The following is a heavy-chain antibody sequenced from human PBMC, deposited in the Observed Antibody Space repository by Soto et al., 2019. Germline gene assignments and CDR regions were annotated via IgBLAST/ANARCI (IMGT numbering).Heavy chain of an antibody. V-gene: IGHV1-69*06. Sequence: QVQLVQSGAEVKKPGSSMKVSCKASGGTFSTYTISWVRQAPRQGLQWMGGVIPIVGTVTYAQKFQGRVTITADKSTTTVYMELSNLTSDDTAVYYCAKGEGPQAVAGSLYYPGMDVWGQGTAVTVSS. CDR1: GGTFSTYT. CDR3: AKGEGPQAVAGSLYYPGMDV. J-gene: IGHJ6*02. D-gene: IGHD6-19*01. CDR2: VIPIVGTV.